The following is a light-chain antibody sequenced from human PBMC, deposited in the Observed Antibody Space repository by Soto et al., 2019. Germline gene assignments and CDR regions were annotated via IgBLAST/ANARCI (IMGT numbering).Light chain of an antibody. CDR2: AAY. V-gene: IGKV1-39*01. CDR1: QSISSY. Sequence: DIQMTQSPSSLSASVGDRVTISCRSSQSISSYLNRYQQKPGQAPEPLIYAAYNLQSGVPSRFSGNRSGTDLTLTISSLQPEDFATYYCQQSYSTPQSTFGQGTRLEIK. CDR3: QQSYSTPQST. J-gene: IGKJ5*01.